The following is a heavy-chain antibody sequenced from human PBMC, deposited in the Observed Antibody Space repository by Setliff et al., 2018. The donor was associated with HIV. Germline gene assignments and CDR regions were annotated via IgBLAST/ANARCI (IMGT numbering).Heavy chain of an antibody. CDR1: GGSISSHY. J-gene: IGHJ4*02. CDR3: MRGRSITIFGVAYFDF. CDR2: ILDGQIT. D-gene: IGHD3-3*01. Sequence: SETLSLTCTVSGGSISSHYWSWIRQPPGKGLEWIGNILDGQITFFNPSLKSRGTISVDPSKNQFSLRLTSVTAADTAVYYCMRGRSITIFGVAYFDFWGQGTQVTVSS. V-gene: IGHV4-59*04.